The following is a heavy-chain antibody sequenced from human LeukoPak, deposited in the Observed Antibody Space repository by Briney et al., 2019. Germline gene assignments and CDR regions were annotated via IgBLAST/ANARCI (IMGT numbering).Heavy chain of an antibody. J-gene: IGHJ4*02. V-gene: IGHV3-53*05. CDR2: IYSGGVT. D-gene: IGHD1-26*01. Sequence: GGSLRLSCAAYGFTVSSNYMSWVRRAPGKGLEWVSLIYSGGVTYYADSVKGRFTISRDNSKSTVYLQMNSLRAEDTAVYYCAKELGDPDYWGQGTLVTVSS. CDR3: AKELGDPDY. CDR1: GFTVSSNY.